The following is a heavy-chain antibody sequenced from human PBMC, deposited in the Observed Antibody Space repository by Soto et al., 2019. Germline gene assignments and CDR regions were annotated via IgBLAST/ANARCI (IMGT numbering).Heavy chain of an antibody. CDR1: GGSISSYY. V-gene: IGHV4-59*01. CDR2: IYYSGST. CDR3: ARDRHPPPSYYDFWSGYAEGWFDP. Sequence: LETLSLTCTVSGGSISSYYWSWIRQPPGKGLEWIGYIYYSGSTNYNPSLKSRVTISVDTSKNQFSLKLSSVTAADTAVYYCARDRHPPPSYYDFWSGYAEGWFDPWGQGTLVTVSS. J-gene: IGHJ5*02. D-gene: IGHD3-3*01.